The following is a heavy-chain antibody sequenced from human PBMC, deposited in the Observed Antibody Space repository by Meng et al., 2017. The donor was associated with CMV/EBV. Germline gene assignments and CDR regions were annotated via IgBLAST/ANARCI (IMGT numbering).Heavy chain of an antibody. CDR3: ARSLIVVVPAALGQYYYYGMDV. CDR2: TYYRSKWYN. V-gene: IGHV6-1*01. Sequence: SQTPSLTRAIFGDSVPSHSAAWNWIRQSPARGLELLGRTYYRSKWYNDYAVSVKSRITINHDTSKNQFSLQLNSVTPEDTAVYYCARSLIVVVPAALGQYYYYGMDVWGQGTTVTVSS. CDR1: GDSVPSHSAA. J-gene: IGHJ6*02. D-gene: IGHD2-2*01.